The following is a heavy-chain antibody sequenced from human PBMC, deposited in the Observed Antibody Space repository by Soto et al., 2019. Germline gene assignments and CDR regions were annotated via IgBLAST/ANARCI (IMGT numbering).Heavy chain of an antibody. Sequence: EVQLVESGGGLVQPGGSLRLSCAASGFTVSSNYMSWVRQAPGKGLEWGPVIDSGGSTYYADSVKGRFTISRHNSKNTLYLQMNSLRAEDTAVYYCARGRGFGEFNFDYWGQGTLVTVSS. CDR3: ARGRGFGEFNFDY. D-gene: IGHD3-10*01. V-gene: IGHV3-53*04. J-gene: IGHJ4*02. CDR1: GFTVSSNY. CDR2: IDSGGST.